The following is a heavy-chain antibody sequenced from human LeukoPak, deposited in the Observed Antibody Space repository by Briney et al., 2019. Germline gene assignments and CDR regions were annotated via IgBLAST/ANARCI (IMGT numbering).Heavy chain of an antibody. J-gene: IGHJ4*02. CDR1: GFICSPYW. CDR2: INPDGSDI. CDR3: VRGGSFDGSRYYPDY. V-gene: IGHV3-7*01. D-gene: IGHD3-22*01. Sequence: GGSLRLSCVASGFICSPYWMAWIRQSPGQGLEFVANINPDGSDINYADSVKGCFIISRDNAKNSLYLQRSSLRAEDTAVYYCVRGGSFDGSRYYPDYWGQGTLVTVSS.